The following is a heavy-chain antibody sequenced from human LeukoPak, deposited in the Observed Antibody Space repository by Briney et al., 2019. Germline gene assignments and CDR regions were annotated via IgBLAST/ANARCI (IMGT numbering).Heavy chain of an antibody. CDR2: IYRDDTT. J-gene: IGHJ4*02. Sequence: GGSLRLSCAASGFIVSSNYMSWVRQAPGKGLEWVSVIYRDDTTYYADSVKGRFTISRDNSKNTLYLQMNSLRDEDTAVYYCARAPYGVVYTAERDYWGQGTLVTVSS. CDR1: GFIVSSNY. CDR3: ARAPYGVVYTAERDY. V-gene: IGHV3-53*01. D-gene: IGHD2-8*02.